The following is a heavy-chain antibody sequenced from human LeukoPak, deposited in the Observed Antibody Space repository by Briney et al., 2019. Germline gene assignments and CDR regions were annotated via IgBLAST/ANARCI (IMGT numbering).Heavy chain of an antibody. CDR3: ARNTETAIPLPYYFDY. V-gene: IGHV1-2*04. CDR1: GGTFSSYA. CDR2: INPNSGGT. J-gene: IGHJ4*02. D-gene: IGHD2-21*02. Sequence: GSSVKVSCKASGGTFSSYAISWVRQAPGQGLEWMGWINPNSGGTNYAQKFQGWVTMTRDTSISTAYMELSRLRSDDTAVYYCARNTETAIPLPYYFDYWGQGTLVTVSS.